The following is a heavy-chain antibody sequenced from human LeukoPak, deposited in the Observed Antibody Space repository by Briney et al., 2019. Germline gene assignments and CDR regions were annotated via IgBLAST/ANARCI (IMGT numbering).Heavy chain of an antibody. Sequence: GGSLRLSCAASGFTFSSYSMNWVRQAPGKGLEWVSSISSRSSYIYYADSVKGRFTISRDNAKNSLYLQMNSLRAEDTAVYYCARGTNTAMGVDNWGQGTLVTVSS. CDR3: ARGTNTAMGVDN. D-gene: IGHD5-18*01. CDR2: ISSRSSYI. J-gene: IGHJ4*02. CDR1: GFTFSSYS. V-gene: IGHV3-21*01.